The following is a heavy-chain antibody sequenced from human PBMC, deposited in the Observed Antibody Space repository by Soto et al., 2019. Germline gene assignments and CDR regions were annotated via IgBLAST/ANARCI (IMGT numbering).Heavy chain of an antibody. CDR2: INHSGST. Sequence: SETLSLTCTVSGGSISSGDYYWSWIRQPPGKGLEWIGEINHSGSTNYNPSLKSRVTISVDTSKNQFSLKLSSVTAADTAVYYCARVWAQLLYTDSYYYYGMDVWGQGTTVTVSS. J-gene: IGHJ6*02. V-gene: IGHV4-39*07. CDR3: ARVWAQLLYTDSYYYYGMDV. D-gene: IGHD2-2*02. CDR1: GGSISSGDYY.